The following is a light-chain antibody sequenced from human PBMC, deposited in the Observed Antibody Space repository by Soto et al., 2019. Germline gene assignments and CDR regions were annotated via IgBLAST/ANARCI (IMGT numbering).Light chain of an antibody. CDR3: QQRSTLPPFS. J-gene: IGKJ3*01. V-gene: IGKV3-11*01. CDR2: DAS. Sequence: EIVLTQSPATVSLSRGERATLTCRASQSIGSYLAWYQHKLGQPPRLLIYDASTRATGIPVRFSGSGSGTDFTLTISSLEPEDFAVYYCQQRSTLPPFSFGPGTMVDIK. CDR1: QSIGSY.